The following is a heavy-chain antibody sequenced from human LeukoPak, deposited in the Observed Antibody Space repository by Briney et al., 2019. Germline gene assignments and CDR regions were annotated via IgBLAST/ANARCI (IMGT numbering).Heavy chain of an antibody. J-gene: IGHJ5*02. V-gene: IGHV4-30-4*08. Sequence: LQTLSLTCSVSGGSISSGDYYWSWIRQPPGKGLEWIGYIYNSGSTFHYNPSLKSRVTISVDTSKIQFSLRLSSVTAADTAVYYCATTNCSSARCYGANWSGPWGQGTLVTVSS. CDR2: IYNSGST. CDR1: GGSISSGDYY. D-gene: IGHD2-2*01. CDR3: ATTNCSSARCYGANWSGP.